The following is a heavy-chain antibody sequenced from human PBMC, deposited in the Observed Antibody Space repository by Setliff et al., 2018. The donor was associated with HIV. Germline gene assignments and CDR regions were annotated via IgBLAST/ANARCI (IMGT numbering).Heavy chain of an antibody. CDR1: GGSIRSSSYY. Sequence: LSLTCTVSGGSIRSSSYYWGWVRQPPGKGLEWIGSIYYSGSTYYNPSLRSRVTISVDTSKNQFSLKLTSVTAADTAVYYCARHHSSAPLRRWDNYYYMDVWGKGTTVTVSS. CDR2: IYYSGST. J-gene: IGHJ6*03. D-gene: IGHD6-19*01. V-gene: IGHV4-39*01. CDR3: ARHHSSAPLRRWDNYYYMDV.